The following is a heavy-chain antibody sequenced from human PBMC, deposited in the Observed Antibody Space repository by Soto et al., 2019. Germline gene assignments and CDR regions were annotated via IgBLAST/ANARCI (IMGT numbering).Heavy chain of an antibody. CDR1: GGSFSGYY. CDR2: INHSGST. V-gene: IGHV4-34*01. Sequence: SETLSLTCAVYGGSFSGYYWSWIRQPPGKGLEWIGEINHSGSTNYNPSLKSRVTISVDTSKNQFSLKLSSVTAADTAVYYCARGSGEQWLAYYYYGMDVWGQGTTVTVSS. J-gene: IGHJ6*02. D-gene: IGHD6-19*01. CDR3: ARGSGEQWLAYYYYGMDV.